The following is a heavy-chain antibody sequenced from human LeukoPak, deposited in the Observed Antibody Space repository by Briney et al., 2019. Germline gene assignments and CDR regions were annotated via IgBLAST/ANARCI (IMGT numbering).Heavy chain of an antibody. CDR1: GFTFSSYA. CDR2: ISGSGGST. V-gene: IGHV3-23*01. J-gene: IGHJ6*02. D-gene: IGHD6-13*01. CDR3: AKDRPIRAEQQYLDYYGMDV. Sequence: HPGGSLRLSCAASGFTFSSYAMSWVRQAPGKGLEWVSAISGSGGSTYYADSVKGRFTISRDNSKNTLYLQMNSLRAEDTAVYYCAKDRPIRAEQQYLDYYGMDVWGQGTTVTVSS.